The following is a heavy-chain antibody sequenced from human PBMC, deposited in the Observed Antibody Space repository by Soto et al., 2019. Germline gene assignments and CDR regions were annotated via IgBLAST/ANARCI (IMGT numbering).Heavy chain of an antibody. CDR2: ISYDGSNK. D-gene: IGHD3-22*01. Sequence: GGSLRLSCAASGFTFSSYGMHWVRQAPGKGLEWVAVISYDGSNKYYADSVKGRFTISRDNSKNTLYLQMNSLRAEDTAVYYCAKDKDYYDTSFDYWGQGTLVTVSS. CDR3: AKDKDYYDTSFDY. CDR1: GFTFSSYG. J-gene: IGHJ4*02. V-gene: IGHV3-30*18.